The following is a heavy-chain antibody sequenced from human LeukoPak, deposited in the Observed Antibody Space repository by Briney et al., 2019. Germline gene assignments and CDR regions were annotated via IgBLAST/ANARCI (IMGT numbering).Heavy chain of an antibody. D-gene: IGHD3-22*01. V-gene: IGHV3-21*04. CDR2: ISSSSSYI. J-gene: IGHJ3*02. CDR1: GFTFSSYS. CDR3: AKDLDTYYYDSSGYPTPDAFDI. Sequence: GGSLRLSCAASGFTFSSYSMNWVRQAPGKGLEWVSSISSSSSYIYYADSVKGRFTISRDNAKNSLYLQMNSLRAEDTAVYYCAKDLDTYYYDSSGYPTPDAFDIWGQGTMVTVSS.